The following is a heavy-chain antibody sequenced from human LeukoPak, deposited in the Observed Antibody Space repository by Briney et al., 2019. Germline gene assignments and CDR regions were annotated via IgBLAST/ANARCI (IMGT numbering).Heavy chain of an antibody. CDR1: GGTFISYA. D-gene: IGHD1-20*01. V-gene: IGHV1-2*04. Sequence: ASVKVSCKASGGTFISYAISWVRQAPGQGLEWMGWINPNSGGTNYAQKFQGWVTMTRDTSISTAYVELSRLRSDDTAVYYCARGGITGTTRGPTRLNDAFDIWGQGTMVTVSS. J-gene: IGHJ3*02. CDR2: INPNSGGT. CDR3: ARGGITGTTRGPTRLNDAFDI.